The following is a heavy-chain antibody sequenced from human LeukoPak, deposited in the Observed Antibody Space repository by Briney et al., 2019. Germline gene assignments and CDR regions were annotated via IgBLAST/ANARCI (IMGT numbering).Heavy chain of an antibody. J-gene: IGHJ4*02. CDR1: GGSIRSYY. Sequence: SETLSLTCTVSGGSIRSYYCSWIRQPPGKGLEWIGYIYYSGSTNYNPSLKSRVTISVNTSKNQFSLKLSSVTAADTAVYYCARDSGYYYGHDYWGQGTLVTVSS. D-gene: IGHD3-22*01. CDR2: IYYSGST. CDR3: ARDSGYYYGHDY. V-gene: IGHV4-59*01.